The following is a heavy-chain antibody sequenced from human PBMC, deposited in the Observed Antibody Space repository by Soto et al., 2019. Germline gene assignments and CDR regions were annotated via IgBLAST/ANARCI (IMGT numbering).Heavy chain of an antibody. CDR3: ATRKDGSGSLDY. J-gene: IGHJ4*02. Sequence: SETLSLTCAVSGASISSNKWWIWVRQPPGKGLEWIGGIYHSGSANYNPSLKSRVTISVDKSKNQFSLKLSSVTAADTAVYYCATRKDGSGSLDYWGQGALVTVSS. D-gene: IGHD3-10*01. CDR2: IYHSGSA. V-gene: IGHV4-4*02. CDR1: GASISSNKW.